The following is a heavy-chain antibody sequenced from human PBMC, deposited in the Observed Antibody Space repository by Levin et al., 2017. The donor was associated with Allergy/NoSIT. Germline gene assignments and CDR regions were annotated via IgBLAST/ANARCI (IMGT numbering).Heavy chain of an antibody. D-gene: IGHD6-19*01. CDR2: IRSEAHGGTS. V-gene: IGHV3-49*03. Sequence: PGGSLRLSCSASGFNFADYATSWSRQTPGKGLEWVGFIRSEAHGGTSELAASVKGRFTLSRDESKSIAYLQMNSLKIEDTAVYYCSRPIAVAYMHFDPWGQGTLVTVSS. CDR1: GFNFADYA. CDR3: SRPIAVAYMHFDP. J-gene: IGHJ5*02.